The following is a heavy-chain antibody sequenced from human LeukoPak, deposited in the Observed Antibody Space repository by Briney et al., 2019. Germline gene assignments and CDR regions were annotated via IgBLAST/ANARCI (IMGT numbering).Heavy chain of an antibody. CDR1: VGTFSRYA. Sequence: SVKVSCKASVGTFSRYAISWVRQAPGQGVEWVGGIFTIFGTANYAQKFQGRVTITTDESTSTAYMALSSLRSEDTAVYYCARDSPYDSSGYADAFGIWGQGKMVTVSS. D-gene: IGHD3-22*01. J-gene: IGHJ3*02. CDR2: IFTIFGTA. V-gene: IGHV1-69*05. CDR3: ARDSPYDSSGYADAFGI.